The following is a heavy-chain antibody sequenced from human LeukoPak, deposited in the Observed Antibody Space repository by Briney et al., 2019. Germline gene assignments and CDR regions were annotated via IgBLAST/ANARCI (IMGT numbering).Heavy chain of an antibody. CDR1: GFTFTSHA. D-gene: IGHD4-23*01. Sequence: GRSLRLSCAASGFTFTSHAMSWVRQAPGKGLAWLSAIRSGGDSTYYADSVKGRFTISRDNSRRTVYLQMNRLRAEDTAVYYCAKVAWLGTVASYYFDAWGQGTQVTVSS. V-gene: IGHV3-23*01. CDR2: IRSGGDST. J-gene: IGHJ4*02. CDR3: AKVAWLGTVASYYFDA.